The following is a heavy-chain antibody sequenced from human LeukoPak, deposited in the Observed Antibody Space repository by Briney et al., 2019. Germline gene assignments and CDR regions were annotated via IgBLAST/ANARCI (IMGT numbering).Heavy chain of an antibody. J-gene: IGHJ4*02. CDR2: ISSDGSKT. CDR1: GFIFSNYA. V-gene: IGHV3-30*01. Sequence: SGRSPRLCCGASGFIFSNYAMQWGHQAPGKGLEWVALISSDGSKTYHADSVKGRFSISRDNSKNTLYLQLNSLSAEDTSVYYCARDSTYWYDSGSSGPHYFDYWGQGTLVTVSS. CDR3: ARDSTYWYDSGSSGPHYFDY. D-gene: IGHD3-10*01.